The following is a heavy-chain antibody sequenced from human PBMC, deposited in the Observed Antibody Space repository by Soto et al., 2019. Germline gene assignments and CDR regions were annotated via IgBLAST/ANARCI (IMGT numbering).Heavy chain of an antibody. J-gene: IGHJ4*02. D-gene: IGHD2-21*02. V-gene: IGHV3-33*03. CDR3: ASANCGGDCSVLDY. Sequence: QVQLVESGGGVVQPGRSLRLSCAASGFTLRSYAMHWVRQAPGKGLEWVAIIWYDDGRNKYYADSVKGRFTISRDNSKNTVYLQLHSLRADDTAVYYCASANCGGDCSVLDYWGQGTLVTVSS. CDR2: IWYDDGRNK. CDR1: GFTLRSYA.